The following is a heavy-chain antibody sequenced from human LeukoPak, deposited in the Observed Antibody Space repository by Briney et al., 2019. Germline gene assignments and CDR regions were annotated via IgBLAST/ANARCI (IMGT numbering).Heavy chain of an antibody. D-gene: IGHD3-3*01. CDR1: GFTFSSYG. CDR3: AKVYYVFWSGYLDY. V-gene: IGHV3-23*01. CDR2: ISGSGGST. Sequence: GGSLRLSCAASGFTFSSYGMHWVRQAPGKGLEWVSAISGSGGSTYYADSVKGRFTISRDNSKNTLYLQMNSLRAEDTAVYYCAKVYYVFWSGYLDYWGQGTLVTVSS. J-gene: IGHJ4*02.